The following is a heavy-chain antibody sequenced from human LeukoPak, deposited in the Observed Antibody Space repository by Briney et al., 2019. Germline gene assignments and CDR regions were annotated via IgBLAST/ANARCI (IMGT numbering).Heavy chain of an antibody. J-gene: IGHJ4*02. Sequence: SETLSLTCTVSGGSISGYYWSWIRQPAGKGLERIGCIYTSGSTNYDPSLKSRVTMSVDTSKNQFSLRLSSVTAADTAVYYCARGSVANSGDYWGQGTLVTVSS. CDR1: GGSISGYY. CDR2: IYTSGST. CDR3: ARGSVANSGDY. D-gene: IGHD4-23*01. V-gene: IGHV4-4*07.